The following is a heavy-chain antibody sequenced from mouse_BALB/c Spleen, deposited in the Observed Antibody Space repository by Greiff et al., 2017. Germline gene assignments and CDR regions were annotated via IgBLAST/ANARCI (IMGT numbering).Heavy chain of an antibody. J-gene: IGHJ4*01. Sequence: VQLKESGAELVKPGASVKLSCTASGFNIKDTYMHWVKQRPEQGLEWIGRIDPANGNTKYDPKFQGKATITADTSSNTAYLQLSSLTSEDTAVYYCARDYYYGSSHYYAMDYWGQGTSVTVSS. D-gene: IGHD1-1*01. CDR1: GFNIKDTY. CDR3: ARDYYYGSSHYYAMDY. CDR2: IDPANGNT. V-gene: IGHV14-3*02.